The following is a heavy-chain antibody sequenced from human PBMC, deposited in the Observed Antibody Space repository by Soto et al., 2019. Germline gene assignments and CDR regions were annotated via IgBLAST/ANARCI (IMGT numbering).Heavy chain of an antibody. J-gene: IGHJ3*02. CDR1: GGSISSYY. Sequence: ETLSLTCTVSGGSISSYYWSWIRQPPGKGLEWIGYIYYSGSTNYNPSLKSRVTISVDTSKNQFSLKLSSVTAADTAVYYCARASHLGFSVGAFDIWGQGTMVTVSS. CDR3: ARASHLGFSVGAFDI. D-gene: IGHD7-27*01. V-gene: IGHV4-59*01. CDR2: IYYSGST.